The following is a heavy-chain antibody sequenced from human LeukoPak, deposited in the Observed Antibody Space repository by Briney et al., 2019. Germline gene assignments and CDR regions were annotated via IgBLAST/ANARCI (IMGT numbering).Heavy chain of an antibody. V-gene: IGHV1-8*01. Sequence: ASVKVSCKASGYTFTSYDIKWVRQATGQGLEWMGWMNPNSGNTGYAQKFQGRVTMTRNTSISTAYMELSSLRSEDTAVYYCARVVFTMVRGGGFDPWGQGTLVTVSP. CDR2: MNPNSGNT. CDR1: GYTFTSYD. D-gene: IGHD3-10*01. CDR3: ARVVFTMVRGGGFDP. J-gene: IGHJ5*02.